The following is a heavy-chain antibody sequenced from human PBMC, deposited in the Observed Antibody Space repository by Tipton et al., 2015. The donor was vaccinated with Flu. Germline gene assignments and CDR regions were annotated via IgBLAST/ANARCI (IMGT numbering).Heavy chain of an antibody. CDR1: GGSFSGYY. CDR2: VTHTGST. CDR3: ARGSGSGTYLIFDF. V-gene: IGHV4-34*01. D-gene: IGHD3-10*01. Sequence: TLSLTCAVYGGSFSGYYWSWIRQPPGKGLEWIGDVTHTGSTNYNPSLKSRVTISVDTSKNQFSLKLSPVTAADTGVYYCARGSGSGTYLIFDFWGQGTLATVSS. J-gene: IGHJ4*02.